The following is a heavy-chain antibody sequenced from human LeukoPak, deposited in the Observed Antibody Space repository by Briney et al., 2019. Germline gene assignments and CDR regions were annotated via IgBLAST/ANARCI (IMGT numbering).Heavy chain of an antibody. CDR3: ARDRRLASFDY. Sequence: GALRLSCAASGFTFDDYAMHWVRQAPGKGLEWVSGITGRGESTYYADSVKGRFTISRDNSKNTLYLQMNSLRAEDAAIYYCARDRRLASFDYGGQGTLVTVSS. J-gene: IGHJ4*02. D-gene: IGHD6-25*01. CDR1: GFTFDDYA. V-gene: IGHV3-23*01. CDR2: ITGRGEST.